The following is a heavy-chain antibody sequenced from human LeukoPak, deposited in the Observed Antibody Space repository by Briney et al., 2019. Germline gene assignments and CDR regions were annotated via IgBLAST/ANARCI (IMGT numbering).Heavy chain of an antibody. CDR3: VTAMVRGEYYYYGMDV. Sequence: SVKVSCKASGGTFSSYAISWVRQAPGQGLEWMGRIIPIFGIANYAQKFQGRVTITADKSTSTAYMELSSLRSEDTAVYYCVTAMVRGEYYYYGMDVWGQGTAVTVSS. CDR1: GGTFSSYA. D-gene: IGHD5-18*01. J-gene: IGHJ6*02. CDR2: IIPIFGIA. V-gene: IGHV1-69*04.